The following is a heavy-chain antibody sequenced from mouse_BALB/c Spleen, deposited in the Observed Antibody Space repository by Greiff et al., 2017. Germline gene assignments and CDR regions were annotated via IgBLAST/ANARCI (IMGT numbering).Heavy chain of an antibody. CDR1: GFNIKDTY. Sequence: QVQLQQSGAELVKPGASVKLSCTASGFNIKDTYMHWVKQRPGQGLEWIGYINPSTGYTEYNQKFKDKATLTADKSSSTAYMQLSSLTSEDSAVYYCARWDFDYWGQGTTLTVSS. J-gene: IGHJ2*01. V-gene: IGHV1S26*01. CDR2: INPSTGYT. CDR3: ARWDFDY.